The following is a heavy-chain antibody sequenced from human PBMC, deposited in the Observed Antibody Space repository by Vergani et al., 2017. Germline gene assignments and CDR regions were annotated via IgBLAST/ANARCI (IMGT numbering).Heavy chain of an antibody. CDR2: ISSSSNTI. Sequence: EVQMVESGGGLVKPGGSLRLSCVASGFTFSHYSMNWVRQAPGKGLEWVSYISSSSNTIYYADSVKGRFTISRDNAKNSLYLQMNSLRAEDTAVYYCAPTYGSSPLFDYWGQGTLVTVSP. J-gene: IGHJ4*02. CDR3: APTYGSSPLFDY. D-gene: IGHD1-26*01. V-gene: IGHV3-48*01. CDR1: GFTFSHYS.